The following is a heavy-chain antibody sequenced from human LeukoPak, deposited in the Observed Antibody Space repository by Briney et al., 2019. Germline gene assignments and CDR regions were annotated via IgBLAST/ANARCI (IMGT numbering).Heavy chain of an antibody. J-gene: IGHJ4*02. CDR1: GGSFSGYY. CDR2: INHSGST. D-gene: IGHD5-18*01. V-gene: IGHV4-34*01. Sequence: PSETLCLTCAVYGGSFSGYYWSWIRQPPGKGLEWIGEINHSGSTNYNPSLKSRVAISVDTSKNQFSLKLSSVTAADTAVYYCARSRVYSYGYGSALGYWGQGTLVTVSS. CDR3: ARSRVYSYGYGSALGY.